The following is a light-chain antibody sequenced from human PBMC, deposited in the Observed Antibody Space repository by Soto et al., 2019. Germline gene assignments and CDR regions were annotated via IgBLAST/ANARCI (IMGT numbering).Light chain of an antibody. CDR3: QHYNDWPPTWT. J-gene: IGKJ1*01. CDR2: GAS. CDR1: QSVSSK. Sequence: EIVMTQSPATLSVSPGERATLSCRASQSVSSKLAWYQQKPGQAPRVLIHGASTRATGIPARFSGSGSGTEFTLTISNMQSEDFAVYYCQHYNDWPPTWTFGQGTRVEIK. V-gene: IGKV3-15*01.